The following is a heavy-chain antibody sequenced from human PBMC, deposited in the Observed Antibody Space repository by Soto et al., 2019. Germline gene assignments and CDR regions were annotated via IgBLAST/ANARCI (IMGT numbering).Heavy chain of an antibody. V-gene: IGHV4-31*03. CDR2: IYYSRST. D-gene: IGHD2-15*01. J-gene: IGHJ1*01. CDR1: GGSISSGGYY. CDR3: ATTPRC. Sequence: QVQLQESGPGLVKPSQTLSLTCTVSGGSISSGGYYWSWIRQHPGKGLEWIGYIYYSRSTSYNPSLKRGVTISVAAPKNLSPLKLSTVTAAQTAVYCGATTPRCWGQGTLVTVSS.